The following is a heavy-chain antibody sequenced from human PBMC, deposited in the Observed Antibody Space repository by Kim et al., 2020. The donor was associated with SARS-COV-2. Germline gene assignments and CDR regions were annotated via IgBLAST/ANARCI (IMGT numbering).Heavy chain of an antibody. D-gene: IGHD2-15*01. Sequence: GGSLRLSCAASGFTFSSYGMHWVRQAPGKGLEWVAVISYDGNDTYYADSVKGRFTIARDNSKNTLHLQMNSLRAEDTAVYYCAKGAWRGRWVVVVKEFQHWGQGTLVTVSS. CDR3: AKGAWRGRWVVVVKEFQH. CDR2: ISYDGNDT. J-gene: IGHJ1*01. V-gene: IGHV3-30*18. CDR1: GFTFSSYG.